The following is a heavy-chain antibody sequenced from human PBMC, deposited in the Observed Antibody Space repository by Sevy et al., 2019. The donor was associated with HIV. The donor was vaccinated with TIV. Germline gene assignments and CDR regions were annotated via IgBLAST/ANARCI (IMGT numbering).Heavy chain of an antibody. V-gene: IGHV3-9*03. Sequence: GGSLRLSCAASGFTFDDYAMHWVRQAPGKGLEWVSGISWNSGSIGYADSVKGRFTISRDNAKNSLYLQMNSLRAEDMALYYCARGGRYCSSTGCYWGFDYWGQGTLVTVSS. CDR1: GFTFDDYA. CDR3: ARGGRYCSSTGCYWGFDY. D-gene: IGHD2-2*01. CDR2: ISWNSGSI. J-gene: IGHJ4*02.